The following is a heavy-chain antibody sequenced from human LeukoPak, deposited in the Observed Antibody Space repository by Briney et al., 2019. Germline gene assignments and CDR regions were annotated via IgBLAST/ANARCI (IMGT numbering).Heavy chain of an antibody. D-gene: IGHD5-12*01. Sequence: SETLSLTCTVSGGSISSSSYYWGWIRQPPGKGLEWIGSIYYSGSTYYNPSLKSRVTISVDTSKNQFSLKLSSVTAADTAVYYCARRGYSDYWGQGTLVTVSS. J-gene: IGHJ4*02. CDR2: IYYSGST. CDR1: GGSISSSSYY. CDR3: ARRGYSDY. V-gene: IGHV4-39*07.